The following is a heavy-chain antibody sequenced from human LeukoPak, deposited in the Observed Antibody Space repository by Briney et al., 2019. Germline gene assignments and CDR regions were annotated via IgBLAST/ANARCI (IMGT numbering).Heavy chain of an antibody. D-gene: IGHD2-15*01. Sequence: GASVKVSCKASGYTFTGYYIHWVRQAPGQGLEWMGWINPNSGGTNYAQKFQGRVTMTRDTSISTAYMELSRLRSDDTAVYYCARLQGSACSGNSCYPEYWFDPWGQGTLVTVSS. CDR3: ARLQGSACSGNSCYPEYWFDP. CDR2: INPNSGGT. V-gene: IGHV1-2*02. J-gene: IGHJ5*02. CDR1: GYTFTGYY.